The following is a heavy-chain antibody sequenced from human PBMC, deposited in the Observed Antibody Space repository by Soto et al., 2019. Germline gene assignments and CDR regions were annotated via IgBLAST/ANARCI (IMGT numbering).Heavy chain of an antibody. V-gene: IGHV1-3*01. Sequence: GASVKVSCKASGYTFTSYAMHWVRQAPGQRLEWMGWINAGNGNTKYSQKFQGRVTITRDTSASTAYMELSSLRSEDTAVYYCARWSGYYLINAFDIWGQGTMVTVS. CDR2: INAGNGNT. CDR1: GYTFTSYA. CDR3: ARWSGYYLINAFDI. J-gene: IGHJ3*02. D-gene: IGHD3-3*01.